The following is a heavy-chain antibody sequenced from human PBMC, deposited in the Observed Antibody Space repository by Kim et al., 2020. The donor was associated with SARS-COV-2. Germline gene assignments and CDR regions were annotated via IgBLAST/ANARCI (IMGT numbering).Heavy chain of an antibody. CDR2: IKSDGST. D-gene: IGHD6-19*01. Sequence: GGSLRLSCAASGFTVNSNYMNWVRQAPGKGLESVSVIKSDGSTYYADSVRGRFTISRDNSKNTVYLQMNNLRGEDTAFYYCGKGGNGYYWGQGTLVTVSS. CDR3: GKGGNGYY. V-gene: IGHV3-53*01. J-gene: IGHJ4*02. CDR1: GFTVNSNY.